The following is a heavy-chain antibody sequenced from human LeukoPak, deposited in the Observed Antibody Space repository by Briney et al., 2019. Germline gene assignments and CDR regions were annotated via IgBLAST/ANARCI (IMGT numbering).Heavy chain of an antibody. D-gene: IGHD2-2*01. J-gene: IGHJ6*02. V-gene: IGHV4-39*01. CDR2: IYYSGST. CDR3: ARLVGYCSSTSCSNPYYYYGMDV. CDR1: GCSISSYY. Sequence: PSETLSLTCTGSGCSISSYYWGGIRQPPSKGLAGIGSIYYSGSTYYNPSLESRVNISVATSTNQFSLKPRSVTAADTAVYYCARLVGYCSSTSCSNPYYYYGMDVWGQGTTVTVSS.